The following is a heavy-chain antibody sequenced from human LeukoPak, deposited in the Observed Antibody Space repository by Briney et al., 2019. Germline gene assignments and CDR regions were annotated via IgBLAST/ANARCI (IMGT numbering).Heavy chain of an antibody. Sequence: GGSLRLSCAAYGFIVSSNYMSWVRQAPGKGLEWVSIIYSGGSTYYADSVKGRFTISRDSAKNSVYLQMNGLRAEDTAVYYCARNRRPYGDYDYWGQGTLVTVSS. J-gene: IGHJ4*02. CDR2: IYSGGST. CDR3: ARNRRPYGDYDY. V-gene: IGHV3-53*01. D-gene: IGHD4-17*01. CDR1: GFIVSSNY.